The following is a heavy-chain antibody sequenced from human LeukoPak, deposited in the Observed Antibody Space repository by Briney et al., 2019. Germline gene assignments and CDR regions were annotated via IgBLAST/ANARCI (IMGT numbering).Heavy chain of an antibody. CDR2: ISSSSSYK. D-gene: IGHD3-10*01. CDR1: GFIFSSYS. J-gene: IGHJ6*03. V-gene: IGHV3-21*01. CDR3: ARLIMVRGVLPDYFHYYMDV. Sequence: GGSLRLSCAASGFIFSSYSMNWVRQAPGKGLAWVSSISSSSSYKNYADSVRGRFTISRDNAKNSLYLQMNSLRAEDTAVYYCARLIMVRGVLPDYFHYYMDVWGKGTTVTISS.